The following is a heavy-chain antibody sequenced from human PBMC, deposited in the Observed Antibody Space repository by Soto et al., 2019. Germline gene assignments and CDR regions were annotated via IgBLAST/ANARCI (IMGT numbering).Heavy chain of an antibody. CDR3: ARVGMVATTVRYMDF. CDR2: LYYSGNT. Sequence: PSETLSLTCTVSDGSISNYYWSWIRQPPGKGLEWIGCLYYSGNTSYNPSLKSRVTISVDTSKNQFSLKLSSVTAADTAVYYCARVGMVATTVRYMDFWGKGTTVTVSS. CDR1: DGSISNYY. J-gene: IGHJ6*03. V-gene: IGHV4-59*01. D-gene: IGHD5-12*01.